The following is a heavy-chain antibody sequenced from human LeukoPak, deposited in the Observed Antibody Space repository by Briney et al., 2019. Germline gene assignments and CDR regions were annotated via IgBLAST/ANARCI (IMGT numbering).Heavy chain of an antibody. CDR3: ARNDRSGELYDDAFDI. V-gene: IGHV4-59*08. D-gene: IGHD1-26*01. CDR1: GGSISSYY. CDR2: IYYSGST. J-gene: IGHJ3*02. Sequence: PSETLSLTCTVSGGSISSYYWSWIRQPPGKGLEWIGYIYYSGSTNYNPSLKSRVTISVDTPKNQFSLKLSSVTAADTAVYYCARNDRSGELYDDAFDIWGQGTMVTVSS.